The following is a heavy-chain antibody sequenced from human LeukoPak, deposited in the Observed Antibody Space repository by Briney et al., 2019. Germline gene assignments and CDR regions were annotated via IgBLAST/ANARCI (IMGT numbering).Heavy chain of an antibody. CDR2: ISRASESI. D-gene: IGHD1-1*01. V-gene: IGHV3-21*01. CDR3: ARGATDVTRWFDP. J-gene: IGHJ5*02. Sequence: GGSLRLSCAASGFTFNTYSMSWVRQAPGKGLEWVSIISRASESIFYADLVKGRFTISRDNAKNSLYLQMNGLRAEDTAVYYCARGATDVTRWFDPWGQGTRVTVSS. CDR1: GFTFNTYS.